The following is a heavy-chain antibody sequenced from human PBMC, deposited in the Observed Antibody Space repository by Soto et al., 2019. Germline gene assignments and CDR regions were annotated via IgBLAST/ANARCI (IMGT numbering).Heavy chain of an antibody. D-gene: IGHD3-9*01. V-gene: IGHV3-21*01. CDR1: GFTFSSYS. J-gene: IGHJ6*02. CDR2: ISSSSSYI. Sequence: GGSLRLSCAASGFTFSSYSMNWVRQAPGKGLGWVSSISSSSSYIYYADSVKGRFTISRDNAKNSLYLQMNSLRAEDTAVYYCARDIFYLPRYYYYGMDVWGQGTTVTVSS. CDR3: ARDIFYLPRYYYYGMDV.